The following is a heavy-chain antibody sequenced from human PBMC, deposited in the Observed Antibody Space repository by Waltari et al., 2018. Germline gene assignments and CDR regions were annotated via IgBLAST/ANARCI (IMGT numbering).Heavy chain of an antibody. V-gene: IGHV4-61*09. CDR3: ARDRIGGIAAAGPDAFDI. D-gene: IGHD6-13*01. CDR1: GGSISSGSYY. J-gene: IGHJ3*02. Sequence: QVQLQESGPGLVKPSQTLSLTCTVSGGSISSGSYYWSWIRQPAGKGLEWIGYIYTSGSTNYNPSRKGRVTISVDTSKNQFSRKLSSVTAADTAVYYCARDRIGGIAAAGPDAFDIWGQGTMVTVSS. CDR2: IYTSGST.